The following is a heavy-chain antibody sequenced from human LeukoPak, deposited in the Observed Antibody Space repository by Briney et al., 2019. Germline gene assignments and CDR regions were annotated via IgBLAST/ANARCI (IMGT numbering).Heavy chain of an antibody. J-gene: IGHJ4*02. CDR1: GGSISSYY. Sequence: PSETLSLTCTVSGGSISSYYWSWIRQPPGKGLEWIGYIYYSGSTNYNPSLKSRVTISVDTSKNQFSLKLSSVTAADTAVYYCARAVGRWELDYWGQGTLVTVSS. CDR3: ARAVGRWELDY. CDR2: IYYSGST. D-gene: IGHD1-26*01. V-gene: IGHV4-59*01.